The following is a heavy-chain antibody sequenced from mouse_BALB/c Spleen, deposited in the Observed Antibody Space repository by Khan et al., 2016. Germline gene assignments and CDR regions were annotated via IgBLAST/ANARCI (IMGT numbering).Heavy chain of an antibody. CDR2: IWGAGSI. CDR1: GFSITGFA. J-gene: IGHJ3*01. Sequence: QVQLKESGPGLVAPSQSLSITCTVSGFSITGFAVNWVRQPPGKGLEWLGVIWGAGSIDYESALNSRLSISKDNSKRHVFLQMHSLQTDDTARYYGASSYDYGAGFADWGQGTLVTVSA. V-gene: IGHV2-6-7*01. D-gene: IGHD2-4*01. CDR3: ASSYDYGAGFAD.